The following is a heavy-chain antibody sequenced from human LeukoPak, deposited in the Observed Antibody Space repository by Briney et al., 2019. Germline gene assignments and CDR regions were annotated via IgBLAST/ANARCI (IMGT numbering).Heavy chain of an antibody. Sequence: ASVKVSCKASGYTFTGYYMHWVRQAPGQGLEWMGWINPNSGGTNYAQKFQGRVTTTRDTSISTAYVELSRLRSDDTAVYYCARVHTSHCSSTSCSRVKWFDPWGQGTLVTVSS. CDR2: INPNSGGT. D-gene: IGHD2-2*01. CDR3: ARVHTSHCSSTSCSRVKWFDP. J-gene: IGHJ5*02. CDR1: GYTFTGYY. V-gene: IGHV1-2*02.